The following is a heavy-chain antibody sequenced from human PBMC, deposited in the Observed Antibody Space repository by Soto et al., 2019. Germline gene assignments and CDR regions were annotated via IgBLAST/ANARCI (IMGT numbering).Heavy chain of an antibody. Sequence: GGSLSLSYAASGFTFSSYSMNWVRPAHGKGLEWVSSISSSSSYIYYADSVKGRFTISRDNAKNSLYLQMNSLRAEDTAVYYCARDLGGSYYYYGMDVWGQGTTVTVS. J-gene: IGHJ6*02. CDR3: ARDLGGSYYYYGMDV. D-gene: IGHD1-26*01. V-gene: IGHV3-21*01. CDR2: ISSSSSYI. CDR1: GFTFSSYS.